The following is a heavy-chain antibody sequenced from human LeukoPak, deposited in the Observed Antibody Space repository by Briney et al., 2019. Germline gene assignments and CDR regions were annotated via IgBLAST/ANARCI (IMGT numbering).Heavy chain of an antibody. CDR2: INSDGSST. CDR1: GVTLSSYW. V-gene: IGHV3-74*01. J-gene: IGHJ4*02. Sequence: GGSLRLSCATSGVTLSSYWMHWVRQAPGKGLVWVSRINSDGSSTNYADSVKGRFTISRDNAKNTLYLQMNSLRAEDTAVYYCAKGHYDFWSDVYYFDYWGQGTLVTVSS. CDR3: AKGHYDFWSDVYYFDY. D-gene: IGHD3-3*01.